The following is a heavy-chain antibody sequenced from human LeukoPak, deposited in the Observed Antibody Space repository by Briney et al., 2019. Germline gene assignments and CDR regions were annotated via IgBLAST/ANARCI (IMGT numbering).Heavy chain of an antibody. CDR2: ISSSGSTI. CDR1: GFTFSSYE. Sequence: GGSLRLSRAASGFTFSSYEMNRVRQAPGKGLEWVSYISSSGSTIYYADSVKGRFTISRDNAKNSLYLQMNSLRAEDTAVYYCARGELYGAFYWGQGTLVTVSS. V-gene: IGHV3-48*03. J-gene: IGHJ4*02. CDR3: ARGELYGAFY. D-gene: IGHD1-7*01.